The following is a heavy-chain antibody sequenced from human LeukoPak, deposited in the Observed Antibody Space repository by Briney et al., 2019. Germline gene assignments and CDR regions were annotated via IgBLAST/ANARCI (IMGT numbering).Heavy chain of an antibody. CDR2: ISANGDTT. CDR3: AKEGRIPAGTGDYFDC. J-gene: IGHJ4*02. V-gene: IGHV3-23*01. D-gene: IGHD6-13*01. CDR1: GFTFSSYA. Sequence: PGGSLRLSCAASGFTFSSYAMSWVRQAPGKGLEGVSGISANGDTTKYADSVKGRFTISRDNSKNTVFLQMNSLRADDTAVYYCAKEGRIPAGTGDYFDCWGQGTLVTVSS.